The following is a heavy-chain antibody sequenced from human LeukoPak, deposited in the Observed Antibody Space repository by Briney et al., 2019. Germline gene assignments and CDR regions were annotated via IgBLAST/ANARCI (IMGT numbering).Heavy chain of an antibody. J-gene: IGHJ4*02. V-gene: IGHV1-69*13. CDR1: GGTFSSYA. CDR2: IIPIFGTA. CDR3: ARARYSAGLSSSRAFFDY. Sequence: ASVKVSCKASGGTFSSYAISWVRQAPGQGLEWMGGIIPIFGTANYAQKFQGRVTITADESTSTAYMELSSLRSEDTAVYYCARARYSAGLSSSRAFFDYWGQGTRVTVSS. D-gene: IGHD6-13*01.